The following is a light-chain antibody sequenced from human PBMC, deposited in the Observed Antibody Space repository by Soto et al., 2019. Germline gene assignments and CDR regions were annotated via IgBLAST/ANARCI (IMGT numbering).Light chain of an antibody. CDR1: SSDVGTYNL. CDR2: EVF. Sequence: QSVMTQPGSVSGSPGQSITISCTGTSSDVGTYNLVSWYQLHPGKVPKLIIYEVFRRPPGVSDRFSGSKSGNTASLTISGLQPEDEADYHCGSNVRLNPYVFGTGTKLTV. J-gene: IGLJ1*01. CDR3: GSNVRLNPYV. V-gene: IGLV2-23*02.